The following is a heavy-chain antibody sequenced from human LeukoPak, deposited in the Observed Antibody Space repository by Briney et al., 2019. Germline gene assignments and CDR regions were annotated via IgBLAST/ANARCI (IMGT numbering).Heavy chain of an antibody. CDR3: ARDEGAAACDY. Sequence: ASLKVSCKASGYTFTGYYMHWVRQAPGQGLEWRGWMNPNSGGTNYAQKFQGRVTMTRDTSITRAYMELSRLRSDDTAVYYCARDEGAAACDYWGQGTLVTVSS. CDR2: MNPNSGGT. CDR1: GYTFTGYY. J-gene: IGHJ4*02. D-gene: IGHD6-13*01. V-gene: IGHV1-2*02.